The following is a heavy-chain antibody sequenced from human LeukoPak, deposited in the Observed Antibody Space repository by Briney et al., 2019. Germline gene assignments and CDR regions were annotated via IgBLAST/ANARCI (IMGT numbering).Heavy chain of an antibody. CDR3: ARDLTDDFWSGYHFDY. V-gene: IGHV3-21*01. CDR2: ISSNNRYI. J-gene: IGHJ4*02. CDR1: GFTFSTYS. Sequence: GGSLRLSCAASGFTFSTYSMNWVRQAPGKGLEWVSSISSNNRYIYYADSVKGRFTISRDNAKNSLYLQMNSLRAEDTAMYYCARDLTDDFWSGYHFDYWGQGALVTVSS. D-gene: IGHD3-3*01.